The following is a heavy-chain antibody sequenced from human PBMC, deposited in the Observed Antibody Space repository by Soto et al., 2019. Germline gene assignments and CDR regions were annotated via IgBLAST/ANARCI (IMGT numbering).Heavy chain of an antibody. CDR2: INPSGDT. CDR3: ARVYCSGGGCYGIDY. D-gene: IGHD2-15*01. CDR1: GDTFTSYY. V-gene: IGHV1-46*01. J-gene: IGHJ4*02. Sequence: QVQLVQSGAEVKKPGASVKISCKASGDTFTSYYMHWVRQAPGQGLEWMGIINPSGDTSYAQKFQGRVTMTRDTSTCPVDMELSSLRSEDTAVYYCARVYCSGGGCYGIDYWGQGTLVTVSS.